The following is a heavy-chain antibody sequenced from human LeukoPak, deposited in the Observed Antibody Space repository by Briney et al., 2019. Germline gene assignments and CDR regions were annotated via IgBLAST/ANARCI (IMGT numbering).Heavy chain of an antibody. CDR3: ARFTGGYYYMDV. CDR2: IYYSGST. Sequence: PSETLSLTCTVSGGSIGSSSYYWGWIRQPPGKGLEWIGSIYYSGSTYYNPSLKSRVTISVDTSKNQFSLKLSSVTAADTAVYYCARFTGGYYYMDVWGKGTTVTVSS. CDR1: GGSIGSSSYY. D-gene: IGHD3-16*01. V-gene: IGHV4-39*07. J-gene: IGHJ6*03.